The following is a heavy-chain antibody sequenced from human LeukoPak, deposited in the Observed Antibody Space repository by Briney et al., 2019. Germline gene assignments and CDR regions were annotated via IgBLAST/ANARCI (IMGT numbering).Heavy chain of an antibody. D-gene: IGHD3-3*01. CDR1: GYTFTSYD. J-gene: IGHJ4*02. CDR3: ARGAMITIFGVVHNFDY. V-gene: IGHV1-8*03. CDR2: MNPNSGNT. Sequence: SVKVSCKASGYTFTSYDINWVRHATGQGLEWMGWMNPNSGNTGYAQKFQGRVTITRNTSISTAYMELSSLRSEDTAVYYCARGAMITIFGVVHNFDYLGQGTLVTVSS.